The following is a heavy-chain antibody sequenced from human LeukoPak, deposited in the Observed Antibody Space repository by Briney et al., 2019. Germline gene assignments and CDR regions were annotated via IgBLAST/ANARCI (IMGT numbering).Heavy chain of an antibody. J-gene: IGHJ4*02. CDR2: VNHSGST. CDR3: ARLAYSSSWGYFDY. V-gene: IGHV4-34*01. D-gene: IGHD6-13*01. Sequence: SETLSLTCAVYGGSFSGYYWSWIRQPPGKGLEWIGEVNHSGSTNYNPSLKSRVTISVDTSKNQFSLKLSSVTAADTAVYYCARLAYSSSWGYFDYWGQGTLVTVSS. CDR1: GGSFSGYY.